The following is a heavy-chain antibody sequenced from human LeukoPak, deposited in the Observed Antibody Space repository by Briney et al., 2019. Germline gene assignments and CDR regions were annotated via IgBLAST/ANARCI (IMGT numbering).Heavy chain of an antibody. Sequence: PSETLSLTCTVSGGSISSYYWSWIRQPPGKGLEWIGYIYYSGSTNYNPSLKSRVTISVDTSKNQFSLKLSSVTAADTAVYYCARARYSGSYYDGSDIWGQGTMVTVSS. CDR2: IYYSGST. CDR1: GGSISSYY. J-gene: IGHJ3*02. CDR3: ARARYSGSYYDGSDI. D-gene: IGHD1-26*01. V-gene: IGHV4-59*01.